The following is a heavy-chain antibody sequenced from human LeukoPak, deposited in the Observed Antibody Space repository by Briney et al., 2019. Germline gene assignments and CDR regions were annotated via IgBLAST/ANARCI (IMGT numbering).Heavy chain of an antibody. CDR1: GYTFTGYY. Sequence: ASVKVSCKASGYTFTGYYMHWVRQAPGQGLEWMGWINPNSGGTNYAQKFQGRVTMTRDTSISTAYMELSRLRSDDTAVYYRARDANYDILTGYYDYWGQGTLVTVSS. CDR3: ARDANYDILTGYYDY. J-gene: IGHJ4*02. D-gene: IGHD3-9*01. V-gene: IGHV1-2*02. CDR2: INPNSGGT.